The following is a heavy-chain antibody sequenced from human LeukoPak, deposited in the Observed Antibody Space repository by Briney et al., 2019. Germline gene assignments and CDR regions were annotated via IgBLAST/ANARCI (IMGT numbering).Heavy chain of an antibody. V-gene: IGHV3-64*01. J-gene: IGHJ6*03. D-gene: IGHD6-13*01. CDR1: GFTFSSYG. CDR2: ISSNGGST. CDR3: ARGEDGSSWYLYYYYYMDV. Sequence: PGGSLRLSCAASGFTFSSYGMSWVRQAPGKGLEYVSAISSNGGSTYYANSVKGRFTISRDNSKNTLYLQMGSLRAEDMAVYYCARGEDGSSWYLYYYYYMDVWGKGTTVTVSS.